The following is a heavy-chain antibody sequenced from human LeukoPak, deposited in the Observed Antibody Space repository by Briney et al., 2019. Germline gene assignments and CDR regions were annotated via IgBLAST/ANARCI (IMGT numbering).Heavy chain of an antibody. J-gene: IGHJ4*02. D-gene: IGHD2-15*01. CDR2: IKQDGSEK. V-gene: IGHV3-7*03. CDR3: ARAPVTSCRGAFCYPFDY. CDR1: GFTFSSYW. Sequence: GGSLRLSCAASGFTFSSYWMSWVRQAPGKGLEWVANIKQDGSEKYYVDSVKGRFTISRDNAKNSLYLQMNRLRVEDAAVYYCARAPVTSCRGAFCYPFDYWSQGTLVTVSS.